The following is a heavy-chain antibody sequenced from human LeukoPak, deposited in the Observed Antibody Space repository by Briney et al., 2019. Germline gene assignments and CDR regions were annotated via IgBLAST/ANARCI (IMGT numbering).Heavy chain of an antibody. V-gene: IGHV3-11*04. CDR3: ARESDAFDL. Sequence: PGGSLRLSCAASGFTFSDYYMSRIRQAPGKGLEWVSYISSSGSTIYYADSVKGRLTISRDNSTRTLYLQMSSLRIEDTAVYYCARESDAFDLWGQGTMVTVSS. J-gene: IGHJ3*01. CDR2: ISSSGSTI. CDR1: GFTFSDYY.